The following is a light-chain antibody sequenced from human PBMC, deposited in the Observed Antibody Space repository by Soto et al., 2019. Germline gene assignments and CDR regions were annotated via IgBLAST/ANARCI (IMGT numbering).Light chain of an antibody. J-gene: IGKJ1*01. CDR3: QQCNNWPLT. Sequence: EIVMTQSPSTLYVSPGERVTLSCRASQSVSNNLAWFQQKPGQAPRLLIYGASTRATGIPARFTGSGSGTECTLTISSLQTEDFAVYYCQQCNNWPLTFGQGTKVEIK. CDR1: QSVSNN. CDR2: GAS. V-gene: IGKV3-15*01.